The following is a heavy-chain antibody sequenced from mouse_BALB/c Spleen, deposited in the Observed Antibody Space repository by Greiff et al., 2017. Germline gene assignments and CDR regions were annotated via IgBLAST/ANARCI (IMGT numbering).Heavy chain of an antibody. Sequence: VQLQESGAELARPGASVKLSCKASGYTFTSYWMQWVKQRPGQGLEWIGAIYPGDGDTRYTQKFKGKATLTADKSSSTAYMQLSSLASEDSAVYYCARPTVVDYYAMDYWGQGTSVTVSS. CDR1: GYTFTSYW. V-gene: IGHV1-87*01. CDR3: ARPTVVDYYAMDY. CDR2: IYPGDGDT. D-gene: IGHD1-1*01. J-gene: IGHJ4*01.